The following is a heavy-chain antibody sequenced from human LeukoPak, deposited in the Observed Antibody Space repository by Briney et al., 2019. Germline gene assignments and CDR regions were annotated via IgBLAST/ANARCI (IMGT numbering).Heavy chain of an antibody. V-gene: IGHV1-2*02. CDR1: GYTFTAYY. CDR2: VNPNSGDT. Sequence: ASVKVSCKASGYTFTAYYMHWVRQAPGQGPEWMGWVNPNSGDTRYSPNFQGRVTMTRDTSISTAYMELSRLRSDDTAVYYCARDRSITMIVVVRGNWFDPWGQGTLVTVSS. CDR3: ARDRSITMIVVVRGNWFDP. J-gene: IGHJ5*02. D-gene: IGHD3-22*01.